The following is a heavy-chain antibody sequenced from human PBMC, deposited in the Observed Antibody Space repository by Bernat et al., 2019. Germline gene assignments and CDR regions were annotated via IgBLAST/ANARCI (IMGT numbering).Heavy chain of an antibody. CDR2: YRNKANSYAT. J-gene: IGHJ4*02. CDR1: GFVFRGAA. D-gene: IGHD3/OR15-3a*01. Sequence: EVQLVESGGGLVQPGGSLKLSCAASGFVFRGAAMHWVRQASGKGLEWIGRYRNKANSYATSYTASVKGRFTISKDDSKNTADLEMSSLKTEDTAVYYCTLISVGRDYWGQGTLVTVSS. V-gene: IGHV3-73*02. CDR3: TLISVGRDY.